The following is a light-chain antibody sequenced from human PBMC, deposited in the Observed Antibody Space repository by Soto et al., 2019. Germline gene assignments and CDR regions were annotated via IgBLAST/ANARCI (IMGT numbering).Light chain of an antibody. CDR2: EAS. CDR3: QHCDYFFT. V-gene: IGKV1-33*01. Sequence: DIQMTQSPSSLSASVGDRVTITCQASQDIKNYLNCYQQKPGKAPKLLIYEASNLETGVPSRFSGSRSGRSFTFTISSLQPEDIATYYCQHCDYFFTFGGGTRIEIK. J-gene: IGKJ4*01. CDR1: QDIKNY.